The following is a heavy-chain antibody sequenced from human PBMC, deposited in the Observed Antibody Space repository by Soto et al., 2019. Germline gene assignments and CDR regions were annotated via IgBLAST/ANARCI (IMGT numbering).Heavy chain of an antibody. CDR1: GGSISSSSYY. V-gene: IGHV4-39*01. Sequence: QLQLQESGPGLVKPSETLSLTCTVSGGSISSSSYYWGWIRQHPGKGLEWIGSIYYRGSTYYNPSLQRRVTIPVDTSKNQCSLQLSSVTAADTAVYYCESRSSGYALVDYWGNGNLVTVS. D-gene: IGHD5-12*01. J-gene: IGHJ4*01. CDR2: IYYRGST. CDR3: ESRSSGYALVDY.